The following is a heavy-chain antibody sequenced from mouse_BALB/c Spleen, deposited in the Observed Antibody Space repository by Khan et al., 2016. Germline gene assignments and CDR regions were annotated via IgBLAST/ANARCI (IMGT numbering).Heavy chain of an antibody. V-gene: IGHV9-3-1*01. J-gene: IGHJ3*01. Sequence: QIQLVQSGPELKKPGETVKISCKASGYTFTNYGMNWVKQAPGKGLKWMGWINTYTGEPTYADDFKGRFAFSLETSASTAYLQINNRKNEDTATLFCARVKYVGVAYWGPGTLVTVSA. CDR3: ARVKYVGVAY. D-gene: IGHD2-14*01. CDR1: GYTFTNYG. CDR2: INTYTGEP.